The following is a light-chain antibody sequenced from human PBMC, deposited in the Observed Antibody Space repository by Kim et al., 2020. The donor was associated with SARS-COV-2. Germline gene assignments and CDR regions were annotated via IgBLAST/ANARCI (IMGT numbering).Light chain of an antibody. J-gene: IGLJ2*01. CDR3: QSYDSSLSGKV. Sequence: QRVTNSCPGSSSNIGASYHVHWYQQLPGTAPKLLLYGNSNPPSGVPDPFSGSKSGTSASLAITGLQAEDEADYYCQSYDSSLSGKVFGGGTQLTVL. CDR2: GNS. CDR1: SSNIGASYH. V-gene: IGLV1-40*01.